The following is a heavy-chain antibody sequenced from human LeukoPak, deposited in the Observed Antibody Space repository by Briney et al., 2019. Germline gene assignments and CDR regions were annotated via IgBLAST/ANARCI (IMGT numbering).Heavy chain of an antibody. J-gene: IGHJ3*01. V-gene: IGHV3-53*01. D-gene: IGHD2-2*01. Sequence: GGSLRLSCAASGFIVSGNYMSWVRQAPGKGLEWVSVIYSGGSTYYADSVKGRFTISRDTSKNTLYLQMNSLRVEDTAVYYCARDWDCSTSSCYDAFDVWGQGTMVTVSS. CDR3: ARDWDCSTSSCYDAFDV. CDR2: IYSGGST. CDR1: GFIVSGNY.